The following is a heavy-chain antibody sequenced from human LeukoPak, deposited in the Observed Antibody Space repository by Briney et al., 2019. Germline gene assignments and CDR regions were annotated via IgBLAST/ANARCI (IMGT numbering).Heavy chain of an antibody. D-gene: IGHD3-10*01. V-gene: IGHV3-7*01. CDR1: GFTFSSYW. CDR3: ASPPYYYGSGSPR. Sequence: GGSLRLSCAASGFTFSSYWMSWVRQAPGKGLEWVANIKQDGSEKYYVDSVKGRFTISRDNAKNSLYLQMNSLRAEDTAVYYRASPPYYYGSGSPRWGQGTLVTVSS. CDR2: IKQDGSEK. J-gene: IGHJ4*02.